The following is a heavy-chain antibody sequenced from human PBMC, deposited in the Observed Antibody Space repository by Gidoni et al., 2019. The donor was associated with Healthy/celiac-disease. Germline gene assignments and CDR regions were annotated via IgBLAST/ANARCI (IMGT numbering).Heavy chain of an antibody. Sequence: QVQLVESGGGVVQPGRSLRLSCAASGFPFSSYAMHWVRQAPGKGLEWVAVISYDGSNKYYADSVKGRFTISRDNSKNTLYLQMNSLRAEDTAVYYCARGDDGYNYRPLGYWGQGTLVTVSS. V-gene: IGHV3-30-3*01. CDR3: ARGDDGYNYRPLGY. CDR2: ISYDGSNK. J-gene: IGHJ4*02. CDR1: GFPFSSYA. D-gene: IGHD1-1*01.